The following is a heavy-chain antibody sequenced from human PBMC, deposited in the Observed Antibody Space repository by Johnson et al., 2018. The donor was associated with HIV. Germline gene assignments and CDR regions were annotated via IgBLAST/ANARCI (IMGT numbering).Heavy chain of an antibody. Sequence: VQLVESGGGVVQPGGSLRLSCEASGFSISSNYLSWVRQAPGKSLEWVSIIYSCGNTYYADSAKGRFTLSRDNAKNSLFLQMNSLRAEDTAVYYCGKGPQCIATPDAFDIWGQGTMVTVSS. CDR1: GFSISSNY. V-gene: IGHV3-66*03. CDR3: GKGPQCIATPDAFDI. J-gene: IGHJ3*02. CDR2: IYSCGNT. D-gene: IGHD2-21*01.